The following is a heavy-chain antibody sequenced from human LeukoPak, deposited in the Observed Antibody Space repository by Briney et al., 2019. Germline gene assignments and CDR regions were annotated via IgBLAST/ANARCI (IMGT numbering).Heavy chain of an antibody. V-gene: IGHV3-23*01. CDR3: AKDSWSRNCIYDPFDI. CDR1: GFTFSNYA. D-gene: IGHD2-15*01. J-gene: IGHJ3*02. Sequence: GGSLRLSCAASGFTFSNYAMSWVRQAPGKGLEWVSTISGSGGNTYYADSVKGRFTISRDNSKNTLYLQMNSLRLEDTAVYYCAKDSWSRNCIYDPFDICGQGTMVTVSS. CDR2: ISGSGGNT.